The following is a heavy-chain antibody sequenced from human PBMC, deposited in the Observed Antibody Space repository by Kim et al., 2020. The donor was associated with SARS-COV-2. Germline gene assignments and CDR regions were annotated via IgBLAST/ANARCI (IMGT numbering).Heavy chain of an antibody. CDR3: AKDPSGIAAAGNYFDY. D-gene: IGHD6-13*01. CDR2: ISWNSGSI. Sequence: GGSLRLSCAASGFTFDDYAMHWVRQAPGKGLEWVSGISWNSGSIGYADSVKGRFTISRDNAKNSLYLQMNSLRAEDTALYYCAKDPSGIAAAGNYFDYWGQGTLVTVSS. CDR1: GFTFDDYA. J-gene: IGHJ4*02. V-gene: IGHV3-9*01.